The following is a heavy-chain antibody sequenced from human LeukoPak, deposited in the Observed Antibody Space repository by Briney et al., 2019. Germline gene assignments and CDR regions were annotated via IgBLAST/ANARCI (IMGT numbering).Heavy chain of an antibody. CDR1: GGSISSYY. CDR2: IYYSGST. CDR3: ARARQLVQGAPERRFHYYYYYLDV. V-gene: IGHV4-59*01. J-gene: IGHJ6*03. D-gene: IGHD6-6*01. Sequence: PSETLSLTCTVSGGSISSYYWSWIRQPPGKGLEWIGYIYYSGSTNYNPSLKSRVTISVDTSKNQFSLKLNSVTAAYTALYYCARARQLVQGAPERRFHYYYYYLDVWGKGTTVTVSS.